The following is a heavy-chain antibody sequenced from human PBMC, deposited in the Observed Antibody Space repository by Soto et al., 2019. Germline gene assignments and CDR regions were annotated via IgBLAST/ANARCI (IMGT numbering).Heavy chain of an antibody. CDR2: ISYDGSNK. Sequence: PGGSLRLSCAASGFTFSSYAMHWVRQAPGKGLEWVAVISYDGSNKYYADSVKGRFTISRDNSKNTLYLQMNSLRAEDTDVYYCARDSRFGELAWGQGTLVTVSS. V-gene: IGHV3-30-3*01. CDR3: ARDSRFGELA. J-gene: IGHJ5*02. D-gene: IGHD3-10*01. CDR1: GFTFSSYA.